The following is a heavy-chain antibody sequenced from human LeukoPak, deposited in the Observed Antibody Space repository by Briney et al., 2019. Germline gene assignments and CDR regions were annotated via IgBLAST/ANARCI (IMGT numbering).Heavy chain of an antibody. CDR2: IKQDGSGK. D-gene: IGHD4-17*01. CDR3: ARETSTVTTSTRFDY. V-gene: IGHV3-7*01. J-gene: IGHJ4*02. CDR1: GFTFSSYW. Sequence: PGVSLRLSCAAAGFTFSSYWMSWVRQAPGKGLEWVANIKQDGSGKYYVDSVKGRFTISRDNAKNLLYLQMNSLRAEDTAVYYCARETSTVTTSTRFDYWGQGTLVTVSS.